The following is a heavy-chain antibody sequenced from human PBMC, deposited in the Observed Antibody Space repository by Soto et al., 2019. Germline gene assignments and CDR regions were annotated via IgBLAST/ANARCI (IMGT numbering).Heavy chain of an antibody. D-gene: IGHD3-9*01. CDR3: ARVYYDILTGYYTLIDY. CDR1: GGSFSGYY. Sequence: PSETLSLTCAVYGGSFSGYYWSWIRQPPGKGLEWIGEINHSGSTNYNPPLKSRVTISVDTSKNQFSLKLSSVTAADTAVYYCARVYYDILTGYYTLIDYWGQGTLDTVSS. CDR2: INHSGST. V-gene: IGHV4-34*01. J-gene: IGHJ4*02.